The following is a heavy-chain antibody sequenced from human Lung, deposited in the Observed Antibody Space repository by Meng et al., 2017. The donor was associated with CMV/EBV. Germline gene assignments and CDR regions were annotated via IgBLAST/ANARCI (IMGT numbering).Heavy chain of an antibody. CDR3: ARVTIFGAYGMDV. J-gene: IGHJ6*02. V-gene: IGHV1-69*05. CDR2: IIPIFGTA. CDR1: GGTFSSYA. Sequence: SVXVSCKASGGTFSSYAISWVRQAPGQGLEWMGGIIPIFGTANYAQKFQGRVTITTDESTSTAYMELSSLRSEDTAVYYCARVTIFGAYGMDVWGQGTTVTGAS. D-gene: IGHD3-3*01.